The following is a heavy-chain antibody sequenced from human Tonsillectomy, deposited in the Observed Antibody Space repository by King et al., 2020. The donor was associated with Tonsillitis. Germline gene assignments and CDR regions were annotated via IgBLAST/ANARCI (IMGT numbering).Heavy chain of an antibody. D-gene: IGHD3-10*01. J-gene: IGHJ4*02. CDR3: ARTHVRGVIPDYFDY. V-gene: IGHV4-31*03. CDR2: IYYSGST. Sequence: LQLQESGPGLVKPSQTLSLTCTVSGGSISSRGYYWSWIRQHPGKGLEWIGYIYYSGSTYYNPSLKSRVTISVDTSKNKFSLKLSSVTAADTAVYYCARTHVRGVIPDYFDYWGQGTLVTISS. CDR1: GGSISSRGYY.